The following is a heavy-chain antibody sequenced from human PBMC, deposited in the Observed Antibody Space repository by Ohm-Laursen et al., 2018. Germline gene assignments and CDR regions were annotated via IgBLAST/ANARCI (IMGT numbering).Heavy chain of an antibody. Sequence: SLRLSCSATGFTFSSYWMSWVRQTPGKGLEWVPKIMGGRGAKHYADSVKGRFTISRDNSKNTLYLQMNSLRAEDTAVYYCAKFLMYYDFWSGHMTAFDIWGQGTMVTVSS. V-gene: IGHV3-23*01. D-gene: IGHD3-3*01. CDR3: AKFLMYYDFWSGHMTAFDI. J-gene: IGHJ3*02. CDR2: IMGGRGAK. CDR1: GFTFSSYW.